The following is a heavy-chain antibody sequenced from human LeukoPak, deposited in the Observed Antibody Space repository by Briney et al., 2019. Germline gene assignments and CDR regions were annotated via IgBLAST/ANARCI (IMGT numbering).Heavy chain of an antibody. D-gene: IGHD3-10*01. CDR1: GGSFRGYY. Sequence: PSETLSLTCAVHGGSFRGYYWSWIRHPPGKGLEWIGEINHSGSTNYNPSLKSRVTISVDTSKNQFSLKLSAVTAADTAVYYCASRIRGVRSFDYWGKGTLVTVSS. J-gene: IGHJ4*02. CDR2: INHSGST. V-gene: IGHV4-34*01. CDR3: ASRIRGVRSFDY.